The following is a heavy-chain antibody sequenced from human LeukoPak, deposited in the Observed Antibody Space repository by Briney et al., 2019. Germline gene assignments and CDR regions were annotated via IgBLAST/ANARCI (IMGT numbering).Heavy chain of an antibody. V-gene: IGHV4-59*08. CDR3: ARVSGGVNAFDI. J-gene: IGHJ3*02. CDR1: GGSISSYY. D-gene: IGHD3-16*01. CDR2: IYYSGST. Sequence: SETLSLTCTVSGGSISSYYWSWIRQPPGKGLEWIGYIYYSGSTNYNPSLKSRVTISVDTSKNQFSLKLSSVTAADTAVYYCARVSGGVNAFDIWGQGTMVTVSS.